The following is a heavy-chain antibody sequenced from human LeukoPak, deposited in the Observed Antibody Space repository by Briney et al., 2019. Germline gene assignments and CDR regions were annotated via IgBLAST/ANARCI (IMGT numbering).Heavy chain of an antibody. V-gene: IGHV1-46*01. Sequence: GASVKVSCKASGYTFTSYYMHWVRQAPGQGLEWMGIINPSGGSTSYAQKFQGRVTMTRDTSTSIVYMELSSLRSEDTAVYYCARAGAYYDSSGYYLYAFDIWGQGTMVTVSS. J-gene: IGHJ3*02. D-gene: IGHD3-22*01. CDR3: ARAGAYYDSSGYYLYAFDI. CDR2: INPSGGST. CDR1: GYTFTSYY.